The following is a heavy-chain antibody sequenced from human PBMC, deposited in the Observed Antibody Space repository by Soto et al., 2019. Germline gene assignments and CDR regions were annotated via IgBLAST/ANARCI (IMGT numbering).Heavy chain of an antibody. D-gene: IGHD3-22*01. CDR1: GGTFSSYA. V-gene: IGHV1-69*13. CDR3: ARDDGSGYFLNFAY. CDR2: IIPIFGTA. Sequence: SVKVSCKASGGTFSSYAISWVRQAPGQGLEWMGGIIPIFGTANYAQKFQGRVTITADESTSTAYMELSSLRSEDTAVYYCARDDGSGYFLNFAYWGQGTLVTVSS. J-gene: IGHJ4*02.